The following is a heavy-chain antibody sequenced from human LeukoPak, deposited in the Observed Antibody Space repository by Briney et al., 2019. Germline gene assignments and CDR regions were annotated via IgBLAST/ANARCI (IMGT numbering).Heavy chain of an antibody. CDR1: GGSISSYY. CDR3: ARSQIWVYDYVRGSPQPTFDY. V-gene: IGHV4-4*07. D-gene: IGHD3-16*01. J-gene: IGHJ4*02. CDR2: IYTSGSA. Sequence: SETLSLTCTVSGGSISSYYWSWIRQPAGKGLEWIGRIYTSGSANYNPSLKSRVTTSINTSKNQFSLKLTSVTAADTAVYYCARSQIWVYDYVRGSPQPTFDYWGQGTLVTVSS.